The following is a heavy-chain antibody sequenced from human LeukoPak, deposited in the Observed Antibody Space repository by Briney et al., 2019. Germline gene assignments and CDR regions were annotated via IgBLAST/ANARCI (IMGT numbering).Heavy chain of an antibody. V-gene: IGHV1-18*01. Sequence: ASVKVSCKASGYTFMSYGISWVRQAPGQGLEWMGWISGFNGNTNYAQNLQGRVSMTTDTSTSTAYMELRSLRSDDSAVYYCARERVGATNFDYWGQGTLVTVSS. CDR1: GYTFMSYG. D-gene: IGHD1-26*01. CDR2: ISGFNGNT. J-gene: IGHJ4*02. CDR3: ARERVGATNFDY.